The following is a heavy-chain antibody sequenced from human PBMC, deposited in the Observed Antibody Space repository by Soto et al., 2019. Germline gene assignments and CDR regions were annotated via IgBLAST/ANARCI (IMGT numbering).Heavy chain of an antibody. V-gene: IGHV1-69*01. CDR1: GGTLSNYA. CDR2: IIPIFNTA. Sequence: QVQLVQSGAEVKKPGSSVKVSCKASGGTLSNYAFTWVRQAPGQGLEWMGGIIPIFNTANYAQKFQGRVTTTADESTRTAYREVNSLRSEYTAVYYCAIVRPTDYVGNYNNGMDVWGQGTTVTVSS. D-gene: IGHD4-17*01. J-gene: IGHJ6*02. CDR3: AIVRPTDYVGNYNNGMDV.